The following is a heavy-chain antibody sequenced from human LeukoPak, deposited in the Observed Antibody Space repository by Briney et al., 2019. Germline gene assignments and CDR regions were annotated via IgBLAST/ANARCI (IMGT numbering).Heavy chain of an antibody. CDR2: INHSGST. CDR3: ARREREITMVRGVRRNYYYMDV. J-gene: IGHJ6*03. CDR1: GGSFSGYY. V-gene: IGHV4-34*01. D-gene: IGHD3-10*01. Sequence: SETLSLTCAVYGGSFSGYYWSWIRQPPGKGLEWIGEINHSGSTNYNPSLKSRVTISVDTSKNQFSLKLSSVTAADTAVYYCARREREITMVRGVRRNYYYMDVWGKGTTVTISS.